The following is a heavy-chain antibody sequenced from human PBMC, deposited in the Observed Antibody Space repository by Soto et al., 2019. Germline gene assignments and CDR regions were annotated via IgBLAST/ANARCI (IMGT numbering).Heavy chain of an antibody. J-gene: IGHJ6*02. CDR3: ANLDYGGNIFYYYGMDV. CDR2: ISGSGGST. Sequence: EVQLLESGGGLVQPGGSLGLSVAAPGFTFSSYARSWVRQAPGKGLEGVSAISGSGGSTYYADSVKGRFTISRDNSKNTLYLQMNSLRAEDTAVYYCANLDYGGNIFYYYGMDVWGQGTTVTVSS. D-gene: IGHD4-17*01. CDR1: GFTFSSYA. V-gene: IGHV3-23*01.